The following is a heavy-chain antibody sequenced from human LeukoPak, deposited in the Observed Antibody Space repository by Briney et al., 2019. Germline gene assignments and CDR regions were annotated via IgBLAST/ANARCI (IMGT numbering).Heavy chain of an antibody. CDR2: ISYDGSNK. D-gene: IGHD5-18*01. CDR1: GFTFSSYG. J-gene: IGHJ4*02. Sequence: GGSLRLSCAAPGFTFSSYGMHWVRQAPGKGLERVAVISYDGSNKYYADSVKGRFTISRDNSKNTLYLQMNSLRAEDTAVYYCAKSSGIQLWLHFDYWGQGTLVTVSS. CDR3: AKSSGIQLWLHFDY. V-gene: IGHV3-30*18.